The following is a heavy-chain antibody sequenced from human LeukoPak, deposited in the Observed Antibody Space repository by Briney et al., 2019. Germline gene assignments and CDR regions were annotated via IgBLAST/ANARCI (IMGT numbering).Heavy chain of an antibody. CDR1: GGSISSYY. CDR3: ARDKYMDDAFDI. CDR2: IYYIGST. D-gene: IGHD1-1*01. J-gene: IGHJ3*02. Sequence: SETLSLTCTVSGGSISSYYWSWIRQPPGKGLEWIGYIYYIGSTNYNPSLKSRVTISVETSKNQFSLKVSSVTAADTAVYYCARDKYMDDAFDIWGQGTMVTVSS. V-gene: IGHV4-59*01.